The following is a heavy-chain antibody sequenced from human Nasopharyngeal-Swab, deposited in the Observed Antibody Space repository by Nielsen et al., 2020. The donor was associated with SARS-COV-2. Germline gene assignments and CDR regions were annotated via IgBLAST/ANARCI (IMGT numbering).Heavy chain of an antibody. CDR1: GGSISSYY. D-gene: IGHD4-17*01. V-gene: IGHV4-4*07. CDR2: IYTSGST. CDR3: ARRHDYGIFDY. J-gene: IGHJ4*02. Sequence: GSLRLSCTVSGGSISSYYWSWIRQPAGKGLEWIGRIYTSGSTNYNPSLKSRVTMSVDTSKNQFSLKLSSVTAADTAVYYCARRHDYGIFDYWGQGTLVTVSS.